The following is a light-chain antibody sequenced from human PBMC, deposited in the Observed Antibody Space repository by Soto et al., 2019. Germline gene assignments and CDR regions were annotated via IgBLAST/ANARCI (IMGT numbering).Light chain of an antibody. Sequence: DIHMTQSPSSLSASVGGRVTVTCRASQGIYNYLAWYQQKPGKVPKLLIYAASTLQSGVPSRFSGSGSGTDFTLTISSLQPEDVATYYCQKYDSAPQAFGQGTKVEIK. J-gene: IGKJ1*01. CDR2: AAS. CDR1: QGIYNY. CDR3: QKYDSAPQA. V-gene: IGKV1-27*01.